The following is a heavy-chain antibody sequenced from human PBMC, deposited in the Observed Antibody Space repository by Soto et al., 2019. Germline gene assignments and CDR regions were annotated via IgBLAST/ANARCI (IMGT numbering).Heavy chain of an antibody. V-gene: IGHV1-18*01. D-gene: IGHD3-22*01. J-gene: IGHJ4*02. Sequence: ASVKVSCKASGYTFTSYGISWVRQAPGQGLEWMGWISAYNGNTNYAQKLQGRVTMTTDTSTSTAYMELRSLRSDDTAVYYCARGWDASYYYDSSGYYPPGYWGQGTLVTVSS. CDR3: ARGWDASYYYDSSGYYPPGY. CDR1: GYTFTSYG. CDR2: ISAYNGNT.